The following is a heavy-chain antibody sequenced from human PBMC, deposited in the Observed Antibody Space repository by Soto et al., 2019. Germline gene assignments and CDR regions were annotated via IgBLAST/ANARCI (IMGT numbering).Heavy chain of an antibody. V-gene: IGHV1-2*02. D-gene: IGHD6-19*01. CDR3: AREGFVSIAVAGTDDAFDI. Sequence: ASVKVSCKASGYTFTGYYMHWVRQAPGQGLEWMGWINPNSGGTNYAQKFQGRVTTTRDTSISTAYMELSRLRSDETAVYYCAREGFVSIAVAGTDDAFDIWG. J-gene: IGHJ3*02. CDR1: GYTFTGYY. CDR2: INPNSGGT.